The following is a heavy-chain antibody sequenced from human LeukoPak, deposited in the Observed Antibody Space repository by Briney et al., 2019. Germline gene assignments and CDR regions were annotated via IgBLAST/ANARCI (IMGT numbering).Heavy chain of an antibody. D-gene: IGHD6-13*01. CDR2: ISGSGDST. V-gene: IGHV3-23*01. J-gene: IGHJ4*02. CDR1: KFTFSSYA. CDR3: AKVDRGSSSWYLRYLLGY. Sequence: GGSLRLSCAASKFTFSSYAMSWVRQAPGKGLEWVSGISGSGDSTYHADSVKGRFTISRDNSKNTLYLQMNSLRAEDTAVYYCAKVDRGSSSWYLRYLLGYWGQGTLVTVSS.